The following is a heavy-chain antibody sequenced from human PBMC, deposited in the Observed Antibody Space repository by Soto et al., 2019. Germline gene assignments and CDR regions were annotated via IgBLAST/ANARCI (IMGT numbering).Heavy chain of an antibody. Sequence: SVKVSCKASGSTFSNHAVSWVRQAPGQGPEWMGGIIPLSGTTKYTQKFLGRVTVTADESMTTVYMEMNSLRSEDTAIYYCARGPDRSGFYLFDYWGQGTLVTVSS. J-gene: IGHJ4*02. D-gene: IGHD3-22*01. CDR2: IIPLSGTT. CDR1: GSTFSNHA. V-gene: IGHV1-69*13. CDR3: ARGPDRSGFYLFDY.